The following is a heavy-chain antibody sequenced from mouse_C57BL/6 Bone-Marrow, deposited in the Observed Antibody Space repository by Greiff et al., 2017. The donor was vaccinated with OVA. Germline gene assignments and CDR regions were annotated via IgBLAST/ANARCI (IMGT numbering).Heavy chain of an antibody. J-gene: IGHJ3*01. Sequence: EVKLMESGGDLVKPGGSLKLSCAASGFTFSSYGMSWVRQTPDKRLEWVATISSGGSYTYYPDSVKGRFTISRDNAKNTLYLQMSSLKSEDTAMYYCARRYGSSFAYWGQGTLVTVSA. CDR2: ISSGGSYT. CDR3: ARRYGSSFAY. V-gene: IGHV5-6*02. CDR1: GFTFSSYG. D-gene: IGHD1-1*01.